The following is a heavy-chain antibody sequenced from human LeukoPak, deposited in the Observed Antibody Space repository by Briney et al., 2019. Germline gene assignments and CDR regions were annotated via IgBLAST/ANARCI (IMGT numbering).Heavy chain of an antibody. D-gene: IGHD6-13*01. CDR3: ARGIAAAGDLGAFDI. CDR2: ISSSSSYI. Sequence: GGSLRLSCAASGFTFSSYSMNWVRQAPGKGLEWVSSISSSSSYIYYADSVKGRFTISRDNAKNSLYLQMNSLRAEDTAVYYCARGIAAAGDLGAFDIWGQGTMVTVSS. CDR1: GFTFSSYS. J-gene: IGHJ3*02. V-gene: IGHV3-21*01.